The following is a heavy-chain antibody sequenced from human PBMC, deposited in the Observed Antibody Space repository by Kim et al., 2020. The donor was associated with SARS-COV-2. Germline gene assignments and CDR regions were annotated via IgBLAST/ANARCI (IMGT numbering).Heavy chain of an antibody. V-gene: IGHV3-7*03. D-gene: IGHD6-19*01. CDR3: ARGWMYPDL. CDR1: GFTFSNYW. J-gene: IGHJ2*01. Sequence: GGSLRLSCAGSGFTFSNYWMAWVRQAPGKGLEWVAHIKQDGSETYYVDSVKGRFTISRDNAKNSLYLQMNSLRAEDTALYNCARGWMYPDLWGRGTLVTVSS. CDR2: IKQDGSET.